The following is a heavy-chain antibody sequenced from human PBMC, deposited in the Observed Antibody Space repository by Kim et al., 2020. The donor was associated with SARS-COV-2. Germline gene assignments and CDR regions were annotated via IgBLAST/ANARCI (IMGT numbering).Heavy chain of an antibody. CDR3: ARDRIAQMSYYGMDV. Sequence: SVKVSCKASGGTFSSYAISWVRQAPGQGLEWMGGIIPIFGTANYAQKFQGRVTITADEATSTAYMELSSLRSEDTAVYYCARDRIAQMSYYGMDVWGQGTTVTVSS. CDR1: GGTFSSYA. CDR2: IIPIFGTA. V-gene: IGHV1-69*13. J-gene: IGHJ6*02. D-gene: IGHD6-13*01.